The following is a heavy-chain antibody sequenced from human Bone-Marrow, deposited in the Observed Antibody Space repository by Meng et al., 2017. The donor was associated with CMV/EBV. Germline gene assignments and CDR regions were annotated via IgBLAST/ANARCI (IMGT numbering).Heavy chain of an antibody. V-gene: IGHV2-5*01. CDR3: ARDFKIAAAGTTYGMDV. Sequence: SGPTLVKSTPTLTLTCTFSGFSLSTSGVGVGWILQPPGKALEWLAPIYWNDDKRYSPSLKSRLTITKDTSKNQVVLTMTNMDPVDTATYYCARDFKIAAAGTTYGMDVWGQGTTVTVSS. J-gene: IGHJ6*02. D-gene: IGHD6-13*01. CDR1: GFSLSTSGVG. CDR2: IYWNDDK.